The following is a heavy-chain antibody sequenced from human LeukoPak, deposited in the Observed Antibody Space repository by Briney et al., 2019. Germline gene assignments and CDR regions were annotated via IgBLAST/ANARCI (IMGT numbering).Heavy chain of an antibody. CDR2: INHSGST. Sequence: PSETLSLTCAVYGGSFSGYYWSWIRQPPGKGLEWIGEINHSGSTNYNPSLKSRVPISVDTSKNQFSLKLSSVTAADTAVYYCAFSEQLPECSSTSCEYFDYWGQGTLVTVSS. J-gene: IGHJ4*02. CDR1: GGSFSGYY. CDR3: AFSEQLPECSSTSCEYFDY. V-gene: IGHV4-34*01. D-gene: IGHD2-2*01.